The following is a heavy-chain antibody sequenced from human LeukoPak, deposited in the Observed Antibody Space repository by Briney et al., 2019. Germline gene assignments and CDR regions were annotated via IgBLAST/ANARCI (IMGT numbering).Heavy chain of an antibody. CDR2: ISYDRSNK. CDR1: GFTFSSYA. CDR3: ARDWANIVVVVAATPATWFDP. V-gene: IGHV3-30-3*01. J-gene: IGHJ5*02. D-gene: IGHD2-15*01. Sequence: PGGSLRLSCAASGFTFSSYAMHWVRQAPGKGLEWVAVISYDRSNKYYADSVKGRFTISRDNSKNTLYLQMNSLRAEDTAVYYCARDWANIVVVVAATPATWFDPWGQGTLVTVSS.